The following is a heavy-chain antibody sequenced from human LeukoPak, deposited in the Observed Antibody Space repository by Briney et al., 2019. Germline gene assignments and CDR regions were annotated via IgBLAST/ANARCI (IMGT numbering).Heavy chain of an antibody. Sequence: PGGSLSHSRAASGFRSSTYVMHWVSQAPGKGLEWLSSITGSSRSIYYADSVKGRFTISRDNAKNSLCLQMNSLRDEETDVYNCFSAVVRWGQGTLVTVSS. J-gene: IGHJ4*02. CDR1: GFRSSTYV. CDR2: ITGSSRSI. D-gene: IGHD3-16*02. CDR3: FSAVVR. V-gene: IGHV3-48*02.